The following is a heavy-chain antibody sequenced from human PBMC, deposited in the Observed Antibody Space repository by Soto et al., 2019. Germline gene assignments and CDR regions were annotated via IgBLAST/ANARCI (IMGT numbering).Heavy chain of an antibody. Sequence: QVQLVESGGGVVQPGRSLRLSCAASGFTFSSYGMHWVRQAPGKGLEWVALIWYDGSNKFYADSVKGRFTISRDNSKNTLYLQMNSLRAEDTAVYYCARERSYYYYSSGSDGMDVWGQGTTVTVSS. CDR3: ARERSYYYYSSGSDGMDV. D-gene: IGHD3-22*01. CDR1: GFTFSSYG. V-gene: IGHV3-33*01. J-gene: IGHJ6*02. CDR2: IWYDGSNK.